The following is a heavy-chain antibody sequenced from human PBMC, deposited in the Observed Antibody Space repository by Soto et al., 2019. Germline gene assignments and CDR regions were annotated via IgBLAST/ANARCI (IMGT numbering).Heavy chain of an antibody. V-gene: IGHV4-59*01. CDR3: VRGEYDFWSGPQENWFDP. Sequence: PSETLSLTCTVSGGSISSYYWSWIRQPPGKGLEWIGYIYYSGSTNYNPSLKSRVTISVDTSKNQFSLKLSSVTAADTAVYYCVRGEYDFWSGPQENWFDPWGQGTLVTVSS. CDR2: IYYSGST. D-gene: IGHD3-3*01. J-gene: IGHJ5*02. CDR1: GGSISSYY.